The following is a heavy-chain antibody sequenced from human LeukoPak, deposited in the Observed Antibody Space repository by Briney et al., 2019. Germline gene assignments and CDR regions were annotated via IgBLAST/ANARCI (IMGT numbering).Heavy chain of an antibody. CDR3: AKDGSYYFDY. CDR1: GFTFSTYN. J-gene: IGHJ4*02. Sequence: GGSLRLSCAASGFTFSTYNMNWVRQAPGKGLAWVSAVGGTDGRTYYAAFVKGRFTISRDNSKNTLYLQMNSLRAEDTAVYYCAKDGSYYFDYWGQGTLVTVSS. V-gene: IGHV3-23*01. CDR2: VGGTDGRT.